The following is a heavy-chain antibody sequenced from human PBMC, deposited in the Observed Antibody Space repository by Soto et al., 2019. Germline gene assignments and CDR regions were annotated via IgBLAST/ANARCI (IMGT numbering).Heavy chain of an antibody. V-gene: IGHV3-30*18. Sequence: QVQLVESGGGVVQPGRSLRLSCVASGFTFSSYGMHWVRQAPGKGLEWVAVTSHDGNNKYYTDSVKGRFTISRDNSNNTLYLQMNSLRTEDTAVYYCAKDAGDGYNHGRVSNYWGQGTLVTVSS. D-gene: IGHD5-18*01. CDR3: AKDAGDGYNHGRVSNY. J-gene: IGHJ4*02. CDR2: TSHDGNNK. CDR1: GFTFSSYG.